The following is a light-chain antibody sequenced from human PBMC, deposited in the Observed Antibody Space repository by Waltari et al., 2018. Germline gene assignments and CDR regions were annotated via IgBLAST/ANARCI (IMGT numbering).Light chain of an antibody. J-gene: IGKJ1*01. CDR2: RAS. CDR1: QSIRDW. V-gene: IGKV1-5*03. Sequence: DIQMTQSLSTLSASVGDRVTITCRASQSIRDWLAWYQQKPGKAPRLLIYRASNLESGVPSRFSGSGSETEFTLTVSGLQADDFASYYCQQYDSYPRTFGQGTKVDI. CDR3: QQYDSYPRT.